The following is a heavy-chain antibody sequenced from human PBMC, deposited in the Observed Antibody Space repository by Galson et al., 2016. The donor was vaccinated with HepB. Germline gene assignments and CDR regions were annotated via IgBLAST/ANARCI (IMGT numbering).Heavy chain of an antibody. V-gene: IGHV1-69*13. J-gene: IGHJ5*02. D-gene: IGHD2-2*01. CDR3: AGGGVVAVPATIPRWFDP. CDR2: TLPIFGTP. Sequence: SVKVSCKASGGIFNSYVISWLRQAPGQGLEWMGGTLPIFGTPMYAQNFQDRVTIIADESTSTAYMELSNLTSEDTAVYYCAGGGVVAVPATIPRWFDPWGQGTLVSVSS. CDR1: GGIFNSYV.